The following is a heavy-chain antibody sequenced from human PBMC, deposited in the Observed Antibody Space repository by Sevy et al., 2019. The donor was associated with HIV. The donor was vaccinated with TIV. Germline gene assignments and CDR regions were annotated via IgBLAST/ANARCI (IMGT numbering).Heavy chain of an antibody. CDR3: TTVGLRYYSGSSSYQGDWFDP. D-gene: IGHD2-15*01. CDR1: GYTLTKLS. Sequence: ASVKVSCKVSGYTLTKLSIHWVRQAPGKGLEWMGEFAPQYGETIYPQRFQGRLTMTEDTSPDTAFMELSSLTSEDTAIYYCTTVGLRYYSGSSSYQGDWFDPWGQGTLVTVSS. J-gene: IGHJ5*02. V-gene: IGHV1-24*01. CDR2: FAPQYGET.